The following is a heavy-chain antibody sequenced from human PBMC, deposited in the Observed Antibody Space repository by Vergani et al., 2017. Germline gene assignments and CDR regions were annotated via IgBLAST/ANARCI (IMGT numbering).Heavy chain of an antibody. Sequence: EVQLVESGGGVVRPGGSLRLSCAASGFTFSSYAMSWVRQAPGKGLEWVSAISGSGGSTYYADSVKGRFTISRDNSKNTLYLQMNSLRAEDTAVYYCAKEGTMFGVVTVGVDYWGQGTLVTVSS. V-gene: IGHV3-23*04. CDR1: GFTFSSYA. CDR2: ISGSGGST. CDR3: AKEGTMFGVVTVGVDY. D-gene: IGHD3-3*01. J-gene: IGHJ4*02.